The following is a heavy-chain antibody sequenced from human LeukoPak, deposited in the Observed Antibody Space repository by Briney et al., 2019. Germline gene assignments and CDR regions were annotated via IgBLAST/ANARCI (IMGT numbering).Heavy chain of an antibody. J-gene: IGHJ4*02. CDR2: IYSGGST. D-gene: IGHD3-3*01. Sequence: TGGSLRLSCAASGFTVSSNYMSWVRQAPGKGLEWVSVIYSGGSTYYADSVKGRFTISRDNSKNTLYLQMNSLRAEDTAVYYCAKHGTDYDFWSGQYYFDYWGQGTLVTVSS. CDR1: GFTVSSNY. CDR3: AKHGTDYDFWSGQYYFDY. V-gene: IGHV3-53*01.